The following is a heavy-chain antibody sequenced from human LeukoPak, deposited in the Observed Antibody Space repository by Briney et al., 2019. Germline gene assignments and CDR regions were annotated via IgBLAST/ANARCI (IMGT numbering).Heavy chain of an antibody. CDR2: IYDSGST. J-gene: IGHJ4*02. CDR1: GGSISSSSYY. CDR3: ASKGATYSSSWYYFDY. D-gene: IGHD6-13*01. V-gene: IGHV4-39*01. Sequence: PSETLSLTCTVSGGSISSSSYYWGWIRQPPGKGLEWIGSIYDSGSTYYNPSLKSRVTISVDTSKNQFSLKLSSVTAADTAVYYCASKGATYSSSWYYFDYRGQGTLVTVSS.